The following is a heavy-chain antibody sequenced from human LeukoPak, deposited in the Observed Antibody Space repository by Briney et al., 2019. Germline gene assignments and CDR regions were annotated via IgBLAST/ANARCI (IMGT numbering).Heavy chain of an antibody. CDR3: ARGASTGTTYFDY. CDR2: ISYDGSNK. Sequence: PGGSLRLSCAASGFTFSSNAMHWVRQAPGKGLEWVAVISYDGSNKYYADSVKGRFTISRDNSKNTLYLQMNSLRAEDTAVYYCARGASTGTTYFDYWGQGTLVTVSS. CDR1: GFTFSSNA. D-gene: IGHD1-1*01. J-gene: IGHJ4*02. V-gene: IGHV3-30-3*01.